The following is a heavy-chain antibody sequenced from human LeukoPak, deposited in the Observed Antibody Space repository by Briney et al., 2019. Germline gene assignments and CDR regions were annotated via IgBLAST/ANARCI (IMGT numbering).Heavy chain of an antibody. CDR3: AKDQYSSSWYFDY. J-gene: IGHJ4*02. CDR2: IWYDGSNK. Sequence: PGGFLRLSCAASGFTFSSYGMHWVRQAPGKGLEWVAVIWYDGSNKYYADSVKGRFTISRDNSKNTLYLQMNSLRAEDTAVYYCAKDQYSSSWYFDYWGQGTLVTVSS. D-gene: IGHD6-13*01. V-gene: IGHV3-33*06. CDR1: GFTFSSYG.